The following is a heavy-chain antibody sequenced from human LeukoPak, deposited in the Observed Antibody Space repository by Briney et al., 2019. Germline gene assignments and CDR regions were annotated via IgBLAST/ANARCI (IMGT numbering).Heavy chain of an antibody. CDR2: ISSSGSSI. J-gene: IGHJ4*02. D-gene: IGHD3-22*01. CDR1: RFTFSDYY. Sequence: TGGSLRLSCAASRFTFSDYYMSWIRQAPGKGLEWVSYISSSGSSIYYADSVKGRFTISRDNAKNSLYLQMNSLRTEDTAVYYCARADYSSGYYALEYWGQGTLVTVSS. CDR3: ARADYSSGYYALEY. V-gene: IGHV3-11*04.